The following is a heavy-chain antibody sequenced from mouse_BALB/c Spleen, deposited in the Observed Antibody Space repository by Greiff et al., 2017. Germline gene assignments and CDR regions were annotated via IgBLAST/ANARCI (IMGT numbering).Heavy chain of an antibody. CDR3: ARSTGFYAMDY. CDR2: IYYSGTI. J-gene: IGHJ4*01. CDR1: GISITTGNYR. Sequence: EVQLQESGPGLVKPSQTVSLPCPVTGISITTGNYRWSWIRQFPGNKLEWIGYIYYSGTITYNPSLTSRTTITRDTSKNQFFLEMNSLTAEDTATYYCARSTGFYAMDYWGQGTSVTVSS. D-gene: IGHD4-1*02. V-gene: IGHV3-5*02.